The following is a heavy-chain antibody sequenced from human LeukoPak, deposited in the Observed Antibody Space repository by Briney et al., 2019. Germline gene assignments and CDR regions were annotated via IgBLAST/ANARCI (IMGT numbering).Heavy chain of an antibody. D-gene: IGHD6-13*01. CDR3: AKDAAGPEC. CDR2: ISAGGGST. J-gene: IGHJ4*02. CDR1: GLTFSDYS. V-gene: IGHV3-23*01. Sequence: GGSLRLSCAVSGLTFSDYSMTWVRQAPGKGLFWVSGISAGGGSTYYADSVKGRFTISRDNSRNTLYLQMNSLSAEDTAVYYCAKDAAGPECWGQGTLVTVSS.